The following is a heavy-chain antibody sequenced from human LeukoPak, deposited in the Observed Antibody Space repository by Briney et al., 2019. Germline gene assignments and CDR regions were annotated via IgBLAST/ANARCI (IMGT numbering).Heavy chain of an antibody. J-gene: IGHJ5*02. CDR3: ARGVPPDSSSWYDEGWFDP. CDR1: GGSISSSSYY. V-gene: IGHV4-39*01. CDR2: IYYSGGT. D-gene: IGHD6-13*01. Sequence: SETLSLTCTVSGGSISSSSYYWGWIRQPPGKGLEWIGSIYYSGGTYYNPSLKSRVTISVDTSKNQFSLKLSSVTAADTAVYYCARGVPPDSSSWYDEGWFDPWGQGTLVTVSS.